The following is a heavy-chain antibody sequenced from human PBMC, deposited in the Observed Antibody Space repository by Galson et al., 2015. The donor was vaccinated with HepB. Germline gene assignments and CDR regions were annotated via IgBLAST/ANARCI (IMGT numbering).Heavy chain of an antibody. CDR3: TTGFIDYYDSSVVY. D-gene: IGHD3-22*01. V-gene: IGHV3-15*07. CDR2: IKSKTDGGTT. Sequence: SLRLSCAASGFTFSNAWMNWVRQAPGKGLEWVGRIKSKTDGGTTDYAAPVKGRFTISRDDSKNTLYLQMNSLKTEDTAVYYCTTGFIDYYDSSVVYWGQGTLVTVSS. CDR1: GFTFSNAW. J-gene: IGHJ4*02.